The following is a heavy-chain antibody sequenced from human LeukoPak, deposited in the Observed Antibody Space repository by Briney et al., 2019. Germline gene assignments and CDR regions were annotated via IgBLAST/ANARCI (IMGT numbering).Heavy chain of an antibody. Sequence: ASVKVSCKASGYTFTSYGISWVRQAPGQGLEWMGWISAYNGNTNYAQKLQGRVTMTTDTSTSTAYMELRSLRSDDTAVYYCARETVHYYDSSGYYLFDYWGQGTLVTVSS. J-gene: IGHJ4*02. CDR3: ARETVHYYDSSGYYLFDY. D-gene: IGHD3-22*01. CDR1: GYTFTSYG. V-gene: IGHV1-18*01. CDR2: ISAYNGNT.